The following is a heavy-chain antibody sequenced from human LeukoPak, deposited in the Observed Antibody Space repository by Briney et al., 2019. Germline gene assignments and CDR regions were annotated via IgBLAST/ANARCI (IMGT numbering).Heavy chain of an antibody. J-gene: IGHJ4*02. D-gene: IGHD3-22*01. CDR2: IYYSGST. CDR3: ARPLYYYDSSGYLY. CDR1: GGSISSSSYY. Sequence: PSETLSLTCTVSGGSISSSSYYWGWLRQPPGKGLEWIGSIYYSGSTYYNPSLKSRVTISVDTSKNQFSLKLSSVTAADTAVYYCARPLYYYDSSGYLYWGQGTLVTVSS. V-gene: IGHV4-39*01.